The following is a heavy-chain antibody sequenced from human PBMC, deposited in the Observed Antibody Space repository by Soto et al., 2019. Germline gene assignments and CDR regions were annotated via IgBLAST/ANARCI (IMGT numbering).Heavy chain of an antibody. Sequence: EVQLFESGGGLVQPGGSLRLSCAASGFPFSSYAMTWVRQAPGKGLEWVSTIGGSGESTYYADSVKGRFTISGDNPKNPLYWQLNNLRAEDTAVYHCAKQPGVTVRPDYFDYWGQGDLVSVSS. CDR2: IGGSGEST. D-gene: IGHD6-6*01. CDR1: GFPFSSYA. CDR3: AKQPGVTVRPDYFDY. J-gene: IGHJ4*02. V-gene: IGHV3-23*01.